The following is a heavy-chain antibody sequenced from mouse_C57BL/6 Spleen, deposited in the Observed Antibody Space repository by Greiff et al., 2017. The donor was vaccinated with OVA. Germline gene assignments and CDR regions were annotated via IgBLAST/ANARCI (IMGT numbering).Heavy chain of an antibody. D-gene: IGHD1-1*01. V-gene: IGHV1-82*01. CDR1: GYAFSSYW. CDR2: IYPGGGGT. CDR3: AGAAVEGDY. Sequence: VQLQQPGPELVKPGASVKISCKASGYAFSSYWMTWVKQRPGKGLEWIGRIYPGGGGTNYNGKFKGKATLTADTSSSTAYMQLSSLTSEDSAVYSCAGAAVEGDYGGQGTTLTVSS. J-gene: IGHJ2*01.